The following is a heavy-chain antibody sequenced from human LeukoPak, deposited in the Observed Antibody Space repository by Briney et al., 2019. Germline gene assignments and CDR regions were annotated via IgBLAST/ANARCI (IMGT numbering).Heavy chain of an antibody. Sequence: SETLSPTCTVSGGSISSYYWSWIRQPAGKGLEWIGRIYTSGSTNYNPSLKSRVTMSVDTSKNQFSLKLSSVTAADTAVYYCARVISISWFPYYFDCWGREPWSSSPQ. J-gene: IGHJ4*02. CDR3: ARVISISWFPYYFDC. D-gene: IGHD6-13*01. CDR2: IYTSGST. V-gene: IGHV4-4*07. CDR1: GGSISSYY.